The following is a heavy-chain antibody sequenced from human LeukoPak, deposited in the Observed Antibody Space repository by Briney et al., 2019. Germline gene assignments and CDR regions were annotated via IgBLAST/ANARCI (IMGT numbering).Heavy chain of an antibody. D-gene: IGHD3-10*02. CDR3: ARGLFGYYYYGMDV. V-gene: IGHV1-8*01. Sequence: VASVKVSCKASGYTFTSYDINLVRQATGQGLEWMGWMNPNSGNTGYAQKFQGRVTMTRNTSISTAYMELSSLRSEDTAVYYCARGLFGYYYYGMDVWGQGTTVTVSS. CDR2: MNPNSGNT. CDR1: GYTFTSYD. J-gene: IGHJ6*02.